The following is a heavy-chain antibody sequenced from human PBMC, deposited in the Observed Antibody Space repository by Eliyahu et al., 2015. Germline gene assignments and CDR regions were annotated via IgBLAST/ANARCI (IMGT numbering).Heavy chain of an antibody. D-gene: IGHD1-1*01. CDR2: IYYSGST. CDR3: ARHWKTYGAAFDI. V-gene: IGHV4-39*01. CDR1: GGXIXSSSYY. J-gene: IGHJ3*02. Sequence: QLQLQESGPGLVKPSXTLSLTCXXXGGXIXSSSYYWGWXRQPPGKGLEWIGSIYYSGSTYYNPSLKSRVTISVDTSKNQFSLKLSSVTAADTAVYYCARHWKTYGAAFDIWGQGTMVTVSS.